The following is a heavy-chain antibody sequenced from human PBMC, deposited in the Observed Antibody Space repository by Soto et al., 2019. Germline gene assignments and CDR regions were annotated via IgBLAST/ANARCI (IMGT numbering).Heavy chain of an antibody. CDR1: GGSSSGYY. J-gene: IGHJ4*02. V-gene: IGHV4-34*01. Sequence: SETLSLTCAVYGGSSSGYYWSWIRQPPGKGLEWIGEINHSGSTYYNPSLKSRVTISIDRSKNQFSLKLSSVTAADTAVYYCARVPDYWGQGILVTVSS. D-gene: IGHD2-2*01. CDR2: INHSGST. CDR3: ARVPDY.